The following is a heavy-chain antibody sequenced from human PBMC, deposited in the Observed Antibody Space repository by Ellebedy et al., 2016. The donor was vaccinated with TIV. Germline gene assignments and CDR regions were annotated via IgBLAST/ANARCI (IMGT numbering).Heavy chain of an antibody. Sequence: GSLRLXXTVSGGSISTYYWSWIRQPPGKGLEWIGYIYYTGSTNYNPSLKSRVTISVDTSKNQFSLKLSSVTAADTAVYYCARQSNTGHAFDIWGQGTMVTVSS. D-gene: IGHD1-1*01. J-gene: IGHJ3*02. CDR2: IYYTGST. V-gene: IGHV4-59*08. CDR1: GGSISTYY. CDR3: ARQSNTGHAFDI.